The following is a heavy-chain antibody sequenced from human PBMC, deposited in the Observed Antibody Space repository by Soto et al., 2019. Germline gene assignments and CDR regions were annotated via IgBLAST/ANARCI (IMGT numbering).Heavy chain of an antibody. CDR1: GYRFTSYW. V-gene: IGHV5-51*01. D-gene: IGHD2-15*01. J-gene: IGHJ5*02. CDR3: ARHSRSCGGRSCYPNWFDP. CDR2: IYPSDSET. Sequence: PGASLKISCQGSGYRFTSYWIGWVRQMPGKGLEWMGIIYPSDSETIYSPSFQGQVTISADKSISTAYLQWRCLKASDTAIYYCARHSRSCGGRSCYPNWFDPWGEGTLVAVAS.